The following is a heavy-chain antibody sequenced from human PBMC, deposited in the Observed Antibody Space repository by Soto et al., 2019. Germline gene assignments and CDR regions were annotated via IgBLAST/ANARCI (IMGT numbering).Heavy chain of an antibody. D-gene: IGHD3-22*01. J-gene: IGHJ4*02. CDR1: GYTSISYA. Sequence: GASVKVSCKASGYTSISYAVNWVRQAPGQGLEWMGWISAYNGNTNYAQKLQGRVTMTTDTSTSTAYMELRSLRSDDTAVYYCARELKYYYDSSGYPFDYWGQGTLVTVSS. CDR3: ARELKYYYDSSGYPFDY. CDR2: ISAYNGNT. V-gene: IGHV1-18*01.